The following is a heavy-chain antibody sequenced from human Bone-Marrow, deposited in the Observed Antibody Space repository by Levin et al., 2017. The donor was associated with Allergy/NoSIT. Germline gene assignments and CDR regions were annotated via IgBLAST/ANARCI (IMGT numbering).Heavy chain of an antibody. J-gene: IGHJ3*01. D-gene: IGHD2-2*01. CDR1: GDSISSHY. CDR3: ARVSYCSSTSCTYDAFDL. V-gene: IGHV4-59*11. Sequence: TCTVSGDSISSHYWSWIRQPPGKGLEWIGNIYYSGRTNYTPSLKSRVSIFGDTSKNQFSLKLNSVTAADTAVYYCARVSYCSSTSCTYDAFDLWGQGTMVTVSS. CDR2: IYYSGRT.